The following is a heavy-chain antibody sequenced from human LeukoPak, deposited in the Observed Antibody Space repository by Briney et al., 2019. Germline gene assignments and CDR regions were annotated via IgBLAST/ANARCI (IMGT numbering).Heavy chain of an antibody. V-gene: IGHV3-74*01. CDR3: ARVPAGVIGMKDAFDI. CDR1: GFTFSNYW. CDR2: INPDGSTT. D-gene: IGHD3-16*02. Sequence: GGSLRLSCAASGFTFSNYWMHWVRQDPGKGLVWVSFINPDGSTTNYADSVKGRFTISRDNAKNALYLQMNSLRAEDTAVYYCARVPAGVIGMKDAFDIWGQGTMVTVSS. J-gene: IGHJ3*02.